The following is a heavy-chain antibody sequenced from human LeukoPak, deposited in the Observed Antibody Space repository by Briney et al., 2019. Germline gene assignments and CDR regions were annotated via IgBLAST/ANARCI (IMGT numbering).Heavy chain of an antibody. Sequence: PSETLSLTCTVSGGSISSGGYYWSWIRQHPGKGLEWIGYIYYSGSTYYNPSLKSRLTISVDTSKNQFSLNLSSVTAADTAVYYCARDEGGNNYFDPWGQGTLVTVSS. V-gene: IGHV4-31*03. CDR3: ARDEGGNNYFDP. CDR1: GGSISSGGYY. J-gene: IGHJ5*02. D-gene: IGHD1-26*01. CDR2: IYYSGST.